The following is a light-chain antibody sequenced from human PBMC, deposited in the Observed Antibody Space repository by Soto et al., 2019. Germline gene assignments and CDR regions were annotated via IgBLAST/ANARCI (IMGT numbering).Light chain of an antibody. CDR3: QQYGSSPGT. Sequence: EIVLTQSPGTLSLSPGERATLSCRASQSVSSNFLAWYQQKPGQAPTLLISGASSRATGIPDRFSGSGSGTDFTLTINRLEPEDFALYSCQQYGSSPGTFGQGTKLEIK. CDR1: QSVSSNF. V-gene: IGKV3-20*01. J-gene: IGKJ2*02. CDR2: GAS.